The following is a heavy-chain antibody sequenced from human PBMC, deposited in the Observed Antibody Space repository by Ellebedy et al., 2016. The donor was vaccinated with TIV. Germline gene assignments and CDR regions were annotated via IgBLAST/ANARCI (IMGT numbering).Heavy chain of an antibody. CDR1: GFTFSNYA. CDR2: ICRSGGLP. V-gene: IGHV3-23*01. J-gene: IGHJ4*02. Sequence: GESLKISCAASGFTFSNYAMSWVRQAPGGGLDWVSTICRSGGLPYYADSVKGRFTISRDNSKNTVYLEMNSLRAEDTAVYHCVKGDGDFFDSWGQGTLVTVSS. CDR3: VKGDGDFFDS. D-gene: IGHD4-17*01.